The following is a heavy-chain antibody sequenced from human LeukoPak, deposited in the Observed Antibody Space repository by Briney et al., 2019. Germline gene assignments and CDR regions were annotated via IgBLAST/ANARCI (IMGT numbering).Heavy chain of an antibody. CDR2: IYPGDSDT. V-gene: IGHV5-51*01. J-gene: IGHJ4*01. D-gene: IGHD3-10*01. CDR1: GYSFTSYW. CDR3: ARQQTTMVRGIIKGASFDY. Sequence: GESLKISCKGSGYSFTSYWIGWVRQMPGKGLEWLGIIYPGDSDTRYSPSFQGQVTIAADKSISTAYLQWSSLKASDTAMYYCARQQTTMVRGIIKGASFDYWXXRNXVTVSS.